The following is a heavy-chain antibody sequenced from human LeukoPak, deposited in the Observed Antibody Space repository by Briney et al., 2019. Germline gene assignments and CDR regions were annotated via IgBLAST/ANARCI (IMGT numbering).Heavy chain of an antibody. D-gene: IGHD6-19*01. Sequence: GGSLRLSCAASGFTFRDYDMTWIRQAPGKGLEWVSYISSSDRTMYNAESVKGRFTISRDNAKNSLYLQMNSLRAEDTAVYYCARVMDDSSGWIGDYYYMDVWGKGTTVTVSS. V-gene: IGHV3-11*04. CDR3: ARVMDDSSGWIGDYYYMDV. J-gene: IGHJ6*03. CDR2: ISSSDRTM. CDR1: GFTFRDYD.